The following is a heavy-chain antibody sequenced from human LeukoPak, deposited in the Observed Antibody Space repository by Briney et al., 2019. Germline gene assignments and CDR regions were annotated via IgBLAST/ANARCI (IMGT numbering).Heavy chain of an antibody. J-gene: IGHJ6*03. CDR1: GDSFSAYY. Sequence: PSETLSLTCTVSGDSFSAYYWSWIRQPPGRGLEWIGYIYSCGNTNYNPSLKSRVTISVGTSKKQHSLKLTSVTAADTAVYYCAIHTNVDISSFMDVWGKGTTVTVSS. V-gene: IGHV4-4*09. CDR2: IYSCGNT. D-gene: IGHD2-8*01. CDR3: AIHTNVDISSFMDV.